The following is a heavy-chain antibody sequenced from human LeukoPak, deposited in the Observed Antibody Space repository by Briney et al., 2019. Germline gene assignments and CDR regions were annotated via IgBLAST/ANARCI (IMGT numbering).Heavy chain of an antibody. CDR2: INPNSGGT. V-gene: IGHV1-2*02. J-gene: IGHJ6*02. CDR3: AGGGSFSGPDGMDV. CDR1: GYTFTGYY. Sequence: ASVKVSCKASGYTFTGYYMHWVRQAPGQGLEWMGWINPNSGGTDYAQKFQGRVTMTRDTSISTAYMELSRLRSDDTAVYYCAGGGSFSGPDGMDVWGQGTTVTVSS. D-gene: IGHD3-10*01.